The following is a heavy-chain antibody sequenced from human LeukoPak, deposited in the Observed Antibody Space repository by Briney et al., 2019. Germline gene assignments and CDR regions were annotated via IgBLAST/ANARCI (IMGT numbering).Heavy chain of an antibody. D-gene: IGHD4-11*01. CDR1: GFTFSHFG. V-gene: IGHV3-33*06. CDR2: IWNDGSNE. J-gene: IGHJ4*02. Sequence: PGRSLRLSCAASGFTFSHFGMHWVRQAPGKGLEWVAVIWNDGSNEYYADSVKGRFTISRDNSKNTVSLQMNSLRDEDTAVYYCAEAAQRGFDNSNSLEYWGQGTLVTVSS. CDR3: AEAAQRGFDNSNSLEY.